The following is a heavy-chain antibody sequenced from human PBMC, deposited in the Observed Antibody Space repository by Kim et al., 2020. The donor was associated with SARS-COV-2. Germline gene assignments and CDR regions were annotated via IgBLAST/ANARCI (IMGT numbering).Heavy chain of an antibody. D-gene: IGHD3-10*01. Sequence: ASVKVSCKASGYTFTSYYMHWVRQAPGQGLEWMGIINPSGGSTSYAQKFQGRVTMTRDTSTSTVYMELSSLRSEDTAVYYCARVFTMVRGRQDYYGMDVWGQGTTVTVSS. CDR2: INPSGGST. V-gene: IGHV1-46*01. CDR3: ARVFTMVRGRQDYYGMDV. J-gene: IGHJ6*02. CDR1: GYTFTSYY.